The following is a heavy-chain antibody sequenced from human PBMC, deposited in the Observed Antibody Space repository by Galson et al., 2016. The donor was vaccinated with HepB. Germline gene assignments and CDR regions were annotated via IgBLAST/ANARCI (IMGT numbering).Heavy chain of an antibody. V-gene: IGHV6-1*01. CDR1: GDSVSSDSAL. J-gene: IGHJ6*04. Sequence: CAISGDSVSSDSALWNWFRHSPSRGLEWLGRTYYRSKWYSDYAVSVKSRIIISADTSKNQFSLHLKSVTPDDTAMYFCARDRLARPLYGMDVWGDGTTVIVSS. CDR3: ARDRLARPLYGMDV. CDR2: TYYRSKWYS.